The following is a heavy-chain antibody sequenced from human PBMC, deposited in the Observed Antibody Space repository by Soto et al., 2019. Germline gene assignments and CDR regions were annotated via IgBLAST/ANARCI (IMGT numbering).Heavy chain of an antibody. CDR2: ISAYSGNA. J-gene: IGHJ4*02. CDR3: ARGQGSH. D-gene: IGHD6-13*01. Sequence: EXSVKVSCKASGYPFISYDIIWVRQAPGQGLEWMGWISAYSGNAKYSQNLQGRVTLTTDTSTSTAFMELSRLRSEETAVYYCARGQGSHWGQGTLVTVSS. V-gene: IGHV1-18*04. CDR1: GYPFISYD.